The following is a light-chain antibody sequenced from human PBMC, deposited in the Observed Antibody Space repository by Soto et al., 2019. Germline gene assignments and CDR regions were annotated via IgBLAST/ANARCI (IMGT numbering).Light chain of an antibody. CDR3: SSYTSSSTHYV. V-gene: IGLV2-14*01. CDR1: SSDVGGYKY. CDR2: EVS. J-gene: IGLJ1*01. Sequence: QSALTQPASVSGSPGQSITISCTGTSSDVGGYKYVSWYQHHPGKAPKLMIYEVSNRPSGVSNRFSGSKSGNTASLTISGLQAEDEADYYCSSYTSSSTHYVFGTGTKLTVL.